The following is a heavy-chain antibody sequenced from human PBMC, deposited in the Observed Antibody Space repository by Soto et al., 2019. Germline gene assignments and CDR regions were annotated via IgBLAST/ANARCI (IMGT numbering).Heavy chain of an antibody. J-gene: IGHJ4*02. CDR2: ISYDGTNK. CDR1: GFSFSISP. CDR3: ARDPKTSGGQHWAFNYFDS. Sequence: QVQLVESGGGVVQPGRSLRLSCAASGFSFSISPMHWVRQATGKGPEWVALISYDGTNKFYADSVKGRFTISRDNSKSTLYLRVDSLRPEDAAVYYCARDPKTSGGQHWAFNYFDSWGQGTLVTVSS. V-gene: IGHV3-30-3*01. D-gene: IGHD7-27*01.